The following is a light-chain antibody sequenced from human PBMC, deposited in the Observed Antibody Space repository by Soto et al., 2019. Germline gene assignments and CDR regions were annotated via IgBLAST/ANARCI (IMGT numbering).Light chain of an antibody. J-gene: IGKJ1*01. Sequence: EIVLTQSPATLSLSPGERATLSCRASQSVSSYLAWYQQKPGQAPRLLIYDASNRATGIPARFSGSGSGTDFTLTISSLEAEDFGVYYCQQRSNWPWTFGQGTKVEIK. CDR1: QSVSSY. V-gene: IGKV3-11*01. CDR2: DAS. CDR3: QQRSNWPWT.